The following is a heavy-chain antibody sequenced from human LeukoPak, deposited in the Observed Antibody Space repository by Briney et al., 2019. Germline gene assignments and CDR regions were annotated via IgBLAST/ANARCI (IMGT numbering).Heavy chain of an antibody. J-gene: IGHJ4*02. Sequence: GASVKVPCKGSGYTFTSYGIAWVRQAPGQGLEWMGWVSASNGNINYAQKLQGRVTMTTDTSTSTAYMELRSLRSDDTAVYYCARTWTGTTSFDYWGQGTLVTVSS. CDR2: VSASNGNI. CDR3: ARTWTGTTSFDY. D-gene: IGHD1-1*01. V-gene: IGHV1-18*04. CDR1: GYTFTSYG.